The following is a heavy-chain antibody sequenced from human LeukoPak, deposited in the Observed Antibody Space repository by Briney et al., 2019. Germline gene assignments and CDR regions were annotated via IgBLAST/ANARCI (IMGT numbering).Heavy chain of an antibody. CDR2: IHDSGST. Sequence: SETLSLTCTVSGASISSYYWSWVRQPPGKGLEWIGEIHDSGSTNYNPSLKSRVTMSVDKSKNQFSLNLTSVTAADTAVYYCATRATAGPWWGQGTLVTVSS. CDR1: GASISSYY. D-gene: IGHD6-13*01. J-gene: IGHJ4*02. V-gene: IGHV4-59*12. CDR3: ATRATAGPW.